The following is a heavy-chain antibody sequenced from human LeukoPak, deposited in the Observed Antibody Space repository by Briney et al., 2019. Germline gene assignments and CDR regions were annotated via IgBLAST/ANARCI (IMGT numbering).Heavy chain of an antibody. CDR2: ISSSSSTI. CDR1: GLTFSSYN. Sequence: GGSLRLSCAVSGLTFSSYNMNWVRQAPGKGPEWISFISSSSSTIYYADSVKGRFTSSRDNAKNSLFLQMNSLRDEDTAVYYCARIGRGDGYTNPDYWGQGTLFT. D-gene: IGHD5-24*01. V-gene: IGHV3-48*02. CDR3: ARIGRGDGYTNPDY. J-gene: IGHJ4*02.